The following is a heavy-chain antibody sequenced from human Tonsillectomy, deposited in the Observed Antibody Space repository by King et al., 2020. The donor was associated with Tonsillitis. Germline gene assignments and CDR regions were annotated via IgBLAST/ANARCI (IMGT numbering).Heavy chain of an antibody. V-gene: IGHV3-66*01. J-gene: IGHJ6*03. CDR1: GFTVINNF. CDR3: ARGGLGFFMDV. Sequence: VQLVESGGGLVQPGGSLRLSCAASGFTVINNFMTWVRQAPGKGLEWVSLIYSGVGTYYADSGNVRFTISRDNSKKTLYLQMTSLRAEDTAVYYCARGGLGFFMDVWGKGTAVTVSS. D-gene: IGHD3/OR15-3a*01. CDR2: IYSGVGT.